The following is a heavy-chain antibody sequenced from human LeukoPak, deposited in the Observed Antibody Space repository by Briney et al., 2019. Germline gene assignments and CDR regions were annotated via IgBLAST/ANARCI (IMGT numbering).Heavy chain of an antibody. CDR1: GGSISSGGYY. J-gene: IGHJ5*02. D-gene: IGHD1-26*01. CDR2: IYYSGST. Sequence: SQTLSLTCTVSGGSISSGGYYWSWIRQHPGKGLEWIGYIYYSGSTYYNPSLKSRVTISVDTSKNQFSLKLSSVTAADTAVYYCARHGIVGATAWFDPWGQGTLVPVSS. CDR3: ARHGIVGATAWFDP. V-gene: IGHV4-31*03.